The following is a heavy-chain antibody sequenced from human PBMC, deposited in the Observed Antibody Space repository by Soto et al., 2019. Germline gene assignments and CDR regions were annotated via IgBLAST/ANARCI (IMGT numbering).Heavy chain of an antibody. D-gene: IGHD2-2*01. CDR3: ARFVPNTDRQVVPAARIYYYYGMDV. V-gene: IGHV1-69*13. CDR2: IIPIFGTA. J-gene: IGHJ6*02. Sequence: GASVKVSCKASGGTFSSYAISWVRQAPGQGLEWMGGIIPIFGTANYAQKFQGRVTITADESTSTAYMELSSLRSEDTAVYYCARFVPNTDRQVVPAARIYYYYGMDVWGQGTTVTVSS. CDR1: GGTFSSYA.